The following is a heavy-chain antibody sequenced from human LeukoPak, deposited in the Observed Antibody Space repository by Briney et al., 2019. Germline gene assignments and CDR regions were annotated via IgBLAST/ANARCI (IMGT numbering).Heavy chain of an antibody. CDR1: GFSLSTSGVG. J-gene: IGHJ6*03. CDR3: AHTYSSSPYYYYYMDV. D-gene: IGHD6-6*01. V-gene: IGHV2-5*01. Sequence: SGPTLVNPTQTLTLTCTFSGFSLSTSGVGVGWIRQPPGKALEWLALIYWNGDKRYSPSLKSRLTITKDTSKNQVVRTMTNMDPVDTATYYCAHTYSSSPYYYYYMDVWGKGTTVTVSS. CDR2: IYWNGDK.